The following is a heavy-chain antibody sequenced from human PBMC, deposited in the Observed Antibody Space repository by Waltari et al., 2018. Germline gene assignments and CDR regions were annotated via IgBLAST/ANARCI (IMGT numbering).Heavy chain of an antibody. J-gene: IGHJ3*02. CDR2: ISYDGGNK. CDR3: AREVYGSGWYKDAFDI. CDR1: GFTFSSYA. Sequence: QVQLVESGGGVVQPGRSLRLSCAASGFTFSSYAMHWVRTAPGKGLEWVAVISYDGGNKYDAHSVKGRFTISREKSKNTLYLQMNSLRSEDTAVYYCAREVYGSGWYKDAFDIWGQGTMVTVSS. D-gene: IGHD6-19*01. V-gene: IGHV3-30*04.